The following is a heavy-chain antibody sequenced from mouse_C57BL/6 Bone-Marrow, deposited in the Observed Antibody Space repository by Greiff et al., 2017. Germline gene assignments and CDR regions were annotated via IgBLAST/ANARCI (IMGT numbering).Heavy chain of an antibody. V-gene: IGHV14-2*01. CDR2: IDPEDGET. D-gene: IGHD1-1*01. Sequence: DVQLPESGAELVKPGASVKLSCTASGFNIKDYYMHWVKQRTEQGLEWIGRIDPEDGETKYAPKFQGKATITADTSSNTAYLQLSHLTSEDTDVYYCARDGSSPFYYAMDYWGQGTSVTVSS. CDR1: GFNIKDYY. J-gene: IGHJ4*01. CDR3: ARDGSSPFYYAMDY.